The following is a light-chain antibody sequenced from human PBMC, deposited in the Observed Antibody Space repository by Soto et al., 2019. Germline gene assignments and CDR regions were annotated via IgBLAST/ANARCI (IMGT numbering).Light chain of an antibody. J-gene: IGKJ2*01. V-gene: IGKV3-20*01. CDR1: QSVSSSY. CDR3: QQYGFSSMFT. Sequence: EFVLTQSPGTLSLSPGERATLSCRASQSVSSSYLAWYQQKPGQAPRLLIYSASTRATGIPDRFSGSGSGTDFTLTISRLEPEDFAVYYCQQYGFSSMFTFGQGTKLEIK. CDR2: SAS.